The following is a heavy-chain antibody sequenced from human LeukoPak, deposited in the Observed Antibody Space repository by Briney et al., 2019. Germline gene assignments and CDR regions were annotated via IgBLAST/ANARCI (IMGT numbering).Heavy chain of an antibody. CDR2: IANDGRST. CDR1: GFTFSSYW. V-gene: IGHV3-74*03. CDR3: ARRYDGALGN. Sequence: GGSLRLSCAASGFTFSSYWMHWVRQAPGKGLMWVSDIANDGRSTTYADSVKGRFSISRDTAKNTVYLQMDSLRAEDTAVYFCARRYDGALGNWGLGTLVTVSS. D-gene: IGHD3-3*01. J-gene: IGHJ4*02.